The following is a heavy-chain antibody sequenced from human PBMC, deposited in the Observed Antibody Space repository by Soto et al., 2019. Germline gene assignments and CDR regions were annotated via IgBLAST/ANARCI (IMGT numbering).Heavy chain of an antibody. CDR3: ARDKTGTTTIYYYYGMDV. CDR2: ISYDGSNK. D-gene: IGHD1-7*01. J-gene: IGHJ6*02. CDR1: GFTFSSYA. V-gene: IGHV3-30-3*01. Sequence: GSLRLSCAASGFTFSSYAMHWVRQAPGKGLEWVAVISYDGSNKYYADSVKGRFTISRDNSKNTLYLQMNSLRAEDTAVYYCARDKTGTTTIYYYYGMDVWGQGTTVTVSS.